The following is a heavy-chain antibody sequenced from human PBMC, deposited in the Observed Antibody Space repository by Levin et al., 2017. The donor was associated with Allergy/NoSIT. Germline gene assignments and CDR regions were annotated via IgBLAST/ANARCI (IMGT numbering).Heavy chain of an antibody. CDR1: GFSFSDVW. Sequence: GGSLRLSCVGSGFSFSDVWMNWVRQAPGKGLEWVGRIKGRADGGTTDYAAPVRGRFTILRDDSKRRLYLQMSSLKTEDTAGYYCTPFSVGDFYFEDWGQGTLVTVSS. CDR2: IKGRADGGTT. J-gene: IGHJ4*02. D-gene: IGHD2-21*02. CDR3: TPFSVGDFYFED. V-gene: IGHV3-15*01.